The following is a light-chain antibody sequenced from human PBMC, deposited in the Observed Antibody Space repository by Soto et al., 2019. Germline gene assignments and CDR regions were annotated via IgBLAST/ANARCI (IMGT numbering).Light chain of an antibody. CDR3: SSHTSTGPVV. Sequence: SALTQPASVSGSPGQLITISCPGTSSDIGGYNYVSWYQQHPDKAPKLLIYDVSNRPSGVSNRFSGSKSGNTASLTISGLQTEDEADYYCSSHTSTGPVVFGGGTKLTVL. CDR1: SSDIGGYNY. J-gene: IGLJ3*02. V-gene: IGLV2-14*01. CDR2: DVS.